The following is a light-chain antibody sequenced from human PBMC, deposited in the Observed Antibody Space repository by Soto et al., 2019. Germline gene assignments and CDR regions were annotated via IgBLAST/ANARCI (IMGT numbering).Light chain of an antibody. J-gene: IGKJ3*01. Sequence: DIVMTQSPDSLAVSLGERATINCKSSQSVLSSSDNKNYLSWYQQKPGQPPKLLIYWASTRESGVPDRFSGSGSGTDFTLTISSLQAEDVAIYYCHQYKSTPFSFGPGTRVDVK. CDR1: QSVLSSSDNKNY. CDR3: HQYKSTPFS. V-gene: IGKV4-1*01. CDR2: WAS.